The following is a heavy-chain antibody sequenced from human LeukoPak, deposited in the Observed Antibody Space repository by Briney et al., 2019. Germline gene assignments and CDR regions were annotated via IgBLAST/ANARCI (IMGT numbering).Heavy chain of an antibody. V-gene: IGHV3-48*03. Sequence: GGSPRLSCAASGFTFSSYEMNWVRQAPGKGLEWVSYISSSGSTIYYADSVKGRFTISRDNAKNSLYLQMNSLRAEDTAVYYCARDHYGDYSLDYWGQGTLVTVSS. CDR2: ISSSGSTI. CDR3: ARDHYGDYSLDY. CDR1: GFTFSSYE. J-gene: IGHJ4*02. D-gene: IGHD4-17*01.